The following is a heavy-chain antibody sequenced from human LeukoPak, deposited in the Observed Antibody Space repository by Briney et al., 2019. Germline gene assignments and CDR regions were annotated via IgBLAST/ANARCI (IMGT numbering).Heavy chain of an antibody. D-gene: IGHD2-2*01. J-gene: IGHJ4*02. V-gene: IGHV3-48*02. Sequence: GGSLRLSCAASGFTFSSCAMSWVRQAPGKGLEWLSYISISGVTKYYADSVKGRFTISRDNAESSLYLQMNSLRDEDSAVYYCARGPAAAIDYWGQGTLVTVSS. CDR1: GFTFSSCA. CDR2: ISISGVTK. CDR3: ARGPAAAIDY.